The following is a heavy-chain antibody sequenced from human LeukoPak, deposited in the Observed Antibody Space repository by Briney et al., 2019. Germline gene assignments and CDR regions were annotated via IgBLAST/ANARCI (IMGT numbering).Heavy chain of an antibody. CDR3: AKNLFPHNWNENAFDI. Sequence: GGSLRLSCAASGFTFSSYGMRWVRQAPGKGLEWVAFIRYDGSNKYYADSVKGRFTISRDNSKNTLYLQMNSLRAEDTAVYYCAKNLFPHNWNENAFDIWGQGTMVTVSS. CDR2: IRYDGSNK. CDR1: GFTFSSYG. V-gene: IGHV3-30*02. D-gene: IGHD1-1*01. J-gene: IGHJ3*02.